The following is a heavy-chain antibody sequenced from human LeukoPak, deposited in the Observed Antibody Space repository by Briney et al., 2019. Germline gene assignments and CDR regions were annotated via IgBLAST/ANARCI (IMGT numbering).Heavy chain of an antibody. CDR1: GGTFSSYA. Sequence: ASVKVSCKASGGTFSSYAISWVRQAPGQGLEWMGRIIPIFGTANYAQKFQGRVTITTDESTSTAYMELSSLRSEDTAVYYCARGGLTLYYYYYYMDVWGKGTTVTVSS. D-gene: IGHD3-9*01. J-gene: IGHJ6*03. CDR3: ARGGLTLYYYYYYMDV. CDR2: IIPIFGTA. V-gene: IGHV1-69*05.